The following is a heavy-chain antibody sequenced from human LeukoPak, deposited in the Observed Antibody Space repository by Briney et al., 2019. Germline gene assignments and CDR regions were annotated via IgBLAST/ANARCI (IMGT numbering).Heavy chain of an antibody. J-gene: IGHJ4*02. V-gene: IGHV3-23*01. CDR3: AKGRELSFDALDY. Sequence: TGGSLRLSCAASGFTFSSYAMSWVRQAPGKGLEWVSAISGSGGSTYYADSVKGRFTISRDNSKNTLYLQMNSLRAEDTAVYYCAKGRELSFDALDYWGQGTLATVSS. CDR1: GFTFSSYA. D-gene: IGHD3-16*02. CDR2: ISGSGGST.